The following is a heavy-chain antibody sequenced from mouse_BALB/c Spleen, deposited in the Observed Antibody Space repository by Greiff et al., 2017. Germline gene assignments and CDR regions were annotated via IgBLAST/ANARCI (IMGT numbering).Heavy chain of an antibody. CDR3: ARGIYDGYFAWFAY. J-gene: IGHJ3*01. D-gene: IGHD2-3*01. CDR2: ISNGGGST. V-gene: IGHV5-12-2*01. CDR1: GFTFSSYT. Sequence: EVQLVESGGGLVQPGGSLKLSCAASGFTFSSYTMSWVRQTPEKRLEWVAYISNGGGSTYYPDNVKGRFTIARDNAKNTLYLQMSSLKSEDTAMYYCARGIYDGYFAWFAYWGQGTLVTVSA.